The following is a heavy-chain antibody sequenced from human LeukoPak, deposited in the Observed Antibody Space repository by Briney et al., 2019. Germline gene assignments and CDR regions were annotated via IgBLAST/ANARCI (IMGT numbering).Heavy chain of an antibody. CDR3: AREPEGLTTESH. D-gene: IGHD1-14*01. CDR1: GGTFDNYI. CDR2: IILILDTA. V-gene: IGHV1-69*08. Sequence: SVKVSCKTSGGTFDNYIISWVRQAPGQGLEWVGTIILILDTANYAQVFQGRVAITADTSTSTAYMELTNLGSEDTAVYFCAREPEGLTTESHWGQGTLVTVSS. J-gene: IGHJ4*02.